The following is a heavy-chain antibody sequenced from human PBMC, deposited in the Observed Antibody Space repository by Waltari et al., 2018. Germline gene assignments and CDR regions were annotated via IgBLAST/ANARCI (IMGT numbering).Heavy chain of an antibody. CDR1: GGSFNGHY. V-gene: IGHV4-34*01. D-gene: IGHD4-17*01. Sequence: QMQLQQRGAGLLKPSETLSLTCAVYGGSFNGHYWSWIRRPPGKGLVWIGEINHRGSTTYNLSRTRRVTISFDTSKNQFSLKLNSVTAADTAIYYCARGTVADYVLAAYYYGLDVWGQGTTVTVSS. J-gene: IGHJ6*02. CDR2: INHRGST. CDR3: ARGTVADYVLAAYYYGLDV.